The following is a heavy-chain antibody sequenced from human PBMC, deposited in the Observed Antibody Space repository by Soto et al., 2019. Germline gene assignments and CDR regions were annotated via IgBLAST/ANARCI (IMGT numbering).Heavy chain of an antibody. V-gene: IGHV3-23*01. Sequence: GGSLRLSCAASGFTFSSYAMSWVRQAPGKGLEWVSAISGSGGSTYYADSVKGRFTISRDNSKNTLYLQMNSLRAEDTAVYYCAKGSSGGLYYYYYYMDVWGKGTTVTVSS. CDR2: ISGSGGST. CDR3: AKGSSGGLYYYYYYMDV. CDR1: GFTFSSYA. J-gene: IGHJ6*03.